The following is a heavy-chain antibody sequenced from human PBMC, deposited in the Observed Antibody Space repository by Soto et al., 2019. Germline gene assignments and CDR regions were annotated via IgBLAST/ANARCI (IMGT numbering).Heavy chain of an antibody. CDR1: GFTFSSYG. CDR2: IWYDGSNK. V-gene: IGHV3-33*01. Sequence: QVQLVESGGGVVQPGRSLRLSCAASGFTFSSYGMHWVRQAPGKGLEWVAVIWYDGSNKYYADSVKGRFTISRDNSKNTLYLQMHSLRAEDTAVYYCAIDQSDFWSGYYPPDAFDIWGQGTMVTVSS. CDR3: AIDQSDFWSGYYPPDAFDI. J-gene: IGHJ3*02. D-gene: IGHD3-3*01.